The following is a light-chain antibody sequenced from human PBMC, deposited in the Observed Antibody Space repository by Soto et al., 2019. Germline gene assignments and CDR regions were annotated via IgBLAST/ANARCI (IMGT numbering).Light chain of an antibody. V-gene: IGLV4-69*01. J-gene: IGLJ3*02. Sequence: QPVLTQSPSASASLGASVKLTCTLSSVHSSYAIAWHQQQPEKGPRYLMKLNSDGSHSKGDGIPDRFSGSSSGAERYLTISSLQSEDEADYYCQTWGTGPWVFGAGTKLTVL. CDR1: SVHSSYA. CDR2: LNSDGSH. CDR3: QTWGTGPWV.